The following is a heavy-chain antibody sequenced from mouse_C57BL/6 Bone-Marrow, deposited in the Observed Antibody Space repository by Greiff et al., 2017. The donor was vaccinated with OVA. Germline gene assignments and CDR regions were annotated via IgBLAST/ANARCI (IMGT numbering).Heavy chain of an antibody. CDR1: GYTFTSYW. V-gene: IGHV1-64*01. CDR2: IHPNSGST. Sequence: QVQLQQPGAELVKPGASVKLSCKASGYTFTSYWMPWVKQRPGQGLEWIGIIHPNSGSTNYNEKFKSKATLTVDKSSSTAYMQLSSLTSEDSAVYYCTSSGWSVFAYWGQGTLDTVSA. CDR3: TSSGWSVFAY. J-gene: IGHJ3*01.